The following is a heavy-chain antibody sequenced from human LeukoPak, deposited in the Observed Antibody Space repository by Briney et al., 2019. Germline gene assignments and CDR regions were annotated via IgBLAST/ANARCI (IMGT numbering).Heavy chain of an antibody. Sequence: GGSLRLSCAASGFTFSSYAMLWVRQAPGKGLEWVAVISYDGSNKYYADSVKGRFTISRDNSKNTLYLQMNSLRAEDTAVYYCARDGTDYGGDYWGQGTLVTVSS. D-gene: IGHD4-17*01. V-gene: IGHV3-30*04. J-gene: IGHJ4*02. CDR3: ARDGTDYGGDY. CDR1: GFTFSSYA. CDR2: ISYDGSNK.